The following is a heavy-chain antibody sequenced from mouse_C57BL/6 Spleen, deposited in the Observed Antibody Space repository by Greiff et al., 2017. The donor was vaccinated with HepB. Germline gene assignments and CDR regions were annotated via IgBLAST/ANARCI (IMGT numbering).Heavy chain of an antibody. CDR3: ARERYYGSSYAYAMDY. CDR2: IHPNSGST. D-gene: IGHD1-1*01. Sequence: QVQLQQPGAELVKPGASVKLSCKASGYTFTSYWMHWVKQRPGQGLEWIGMIHPNSGSTNYNEKFKSKATLTVDKSSSTAYMQLSSLTSEDSAVYYCARERYYGSSYAYAMDYWGQGTSVTVSS. CDR1: GYTFTSYW. J-gene: IGHJ4*01. V-gene: IGHV1-64*01.